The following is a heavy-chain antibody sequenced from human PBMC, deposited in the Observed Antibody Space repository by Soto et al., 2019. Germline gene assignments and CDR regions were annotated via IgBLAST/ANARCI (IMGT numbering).Heavy chain of an antibody. J-gene: IGHJ4*02. V-gene: IGHV1-18*01. CDR1: GYTFTNYA. CDR2: ISAYNGNT. CDR3: ASDLAAAGPFDC. Sequence: QVQLVQSGAEVKKPGASVKVSCKASGYTFTNYAFSWGRQAPGQGLEWMGWISAYNGNTNYPQKLQGRVTITTDTSTRTAYMELRSLRSDATAVYYCASDLAAAGPFDCWGQGTVVTVSS. D-gene: IGHD6-13*01.